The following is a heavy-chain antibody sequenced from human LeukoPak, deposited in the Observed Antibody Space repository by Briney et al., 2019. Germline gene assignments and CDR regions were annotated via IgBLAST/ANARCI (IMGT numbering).Heavy chain of an antibody. Sequence: SVKVSRKASGGTFSSYAISWVRQAPGQGLEWMGGIIPIFGTANYAQKFQGRVTITTDESTSTAYMELSSLRSEDTAVYYCARAEYSSSSGIYYYYMDVWGKGTTVTVSS. CDR1: GGTFSSYA. CDR3: ARAEYSSSSGIYYYYMDV. CDR2: IIPIFGTA. V-gene: IGHV1-69*05. J-gene: IGHJ6*03. D-gene: IGHD6-6*01.